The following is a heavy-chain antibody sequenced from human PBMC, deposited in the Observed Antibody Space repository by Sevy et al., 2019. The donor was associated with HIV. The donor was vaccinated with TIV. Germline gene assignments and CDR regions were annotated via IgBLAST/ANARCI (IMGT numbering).Heavy chain of an antibody. CDR3: ARGYYYGSGSYYKHDYYYYGMDV. CDR2: MNPNSGNT. D-gene: IGHD3-10*01. J-gene: IGHJ6*02. CDR1: GYTFTSYD. Sequence: ASVKVSCKASGYTFTSYDINWVRQATGQGLEWMGWMNPNSGNTGYAQKFQGRVTITRNTSISTAYMELSSLRSEDTAVYYCARGYYYGSGSYYKHDYYYYGMDVWGQGTTVTVSS. V-gene: IGHV1-8*03.